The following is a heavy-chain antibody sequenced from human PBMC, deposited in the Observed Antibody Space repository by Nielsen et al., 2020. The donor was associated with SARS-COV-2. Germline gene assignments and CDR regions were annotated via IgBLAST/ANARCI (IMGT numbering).Heavy chain of an antibody. CDR3: ARDYGENYGDNKDENWFDP. Sequence: SETLSLTCAVSGGTITTNYWLWIRKTPAKGLEWIGYIYYSGNTNYNPSLKSRVTISVDTSKNQFSLKLSSVTAADTAVYYCARDYGENYGDNKDENWFDPWGQGTLVTVSS. J-gene: IGHJ5*02. CDR2: IYYSGNT. D-gene: IGHD4-17*01. CDR1: GGTITTNY. V-gene: IGHV4-59*13.